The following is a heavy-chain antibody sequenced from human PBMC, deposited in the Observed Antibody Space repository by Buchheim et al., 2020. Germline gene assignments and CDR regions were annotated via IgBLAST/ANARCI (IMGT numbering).Heavy chain of an antibody. V-gene: IGHV3-33*01. D-gene: IGHD3-10*01. J-gene: IGHJ6*02. CDR1: GFTFSGYA. CDR3: ARDLLVWFRDGGSTDV. Sequence: QGQLVESGGGVVQPGGSLRLSCEASGFTFSGYAMHWARQTPGKGLEWVAVIWFEGSRKEYADSVKGRFDISRAASKNTLNLQMNNLRAEDTAVYYCARDLLVWFRDGGSTDVWGQGTT. CDR2: IWFEGSRK.